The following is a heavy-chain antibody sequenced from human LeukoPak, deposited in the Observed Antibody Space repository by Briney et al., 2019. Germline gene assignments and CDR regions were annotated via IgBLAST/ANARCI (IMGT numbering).Heavy chain of an antibody. CDR2: INSSGST. CDR1: GGSFSGYY. V-gene: IGHV4-59*10. CDR3: ARLVRNCNGGSCYWDWFDP. J-gene: IGHJ5*02. D-gene: IGHD2-15*01. Sequence: ETLSLTCAVYGGSFSGYYWSWIRQPAGKGLEWIGRINSSGSTNYNSSLKSRVTMSVDTSKNQFSLKLTSVTAADTAVYYCARLVRNCNGGSCYWDWFDPWGQGTLVIVSS.